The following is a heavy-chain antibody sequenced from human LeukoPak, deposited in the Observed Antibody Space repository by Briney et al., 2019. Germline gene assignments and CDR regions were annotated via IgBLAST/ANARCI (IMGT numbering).Heavy chain of an antibody. Sequence: AASVKLSCTASGGTFSTYAISWVRQAPGQGLEWVGGIVPILGTANYAQNFQGRVTITADRSTTTAYMELSSLRSEDTAVYYCARVPQGSSWPYYFDYWGQGTLVTVSS. CDR1: GGTFSTYA. CDR2: IVPILGTA. CDR3: ARVPQGSSWPYYFDY. J-gene: IGHJ4*02. D-gene: IGHD6-13*01. V-gene: IGHV1-69*10.